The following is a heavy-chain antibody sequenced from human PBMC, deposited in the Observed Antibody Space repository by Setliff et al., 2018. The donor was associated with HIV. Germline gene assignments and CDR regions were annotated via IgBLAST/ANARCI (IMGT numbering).Heavy chain of an antibody. V-gene: IGHV4-59*08. CDR3: ARQVSIPGVAITPVDY. CDR2: VFYTGFA. D-gene: IGHD5-12*01. J-gene: IGHJ4*02. CDR1: GDSIRGYY. Sequence: SETLSLTCTVSGDSIRGYYWSWIRLPPGKGLEWMGHVFYTGFAAYNPSLKSRLTISVDTSKSQFSLRLTSVTAADTAIYYCARQVSIPGVAITPVDYWGQGALVTVSS.